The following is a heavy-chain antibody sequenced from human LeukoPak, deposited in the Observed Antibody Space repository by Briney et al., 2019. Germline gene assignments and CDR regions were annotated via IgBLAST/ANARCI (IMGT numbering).Heavy chain of an antibody. D-gene: IGHD2-15*01. CDR3: AKDGPGYTPYYYGMDV. CDR2: IKQDGSEK. Sequence: GGSLRLSCAASGFTFSSYWMSWVRQAPGKGLEWVANIKQDGSEKYYVDSVKGRFTISRDNAKNTLYLQMNSLRADDTAVYYCAKDGPGYTPYYYGMDVWGQGTTVTVSS. V-gene: IGHV3-7*03. J-gene: IGHJ6*02. CDR1: GFTFSSYW.